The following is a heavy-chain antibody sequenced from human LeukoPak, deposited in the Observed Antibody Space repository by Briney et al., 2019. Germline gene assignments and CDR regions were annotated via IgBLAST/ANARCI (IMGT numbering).Heavy chain of an antibody. Sequence: ASVKVSCKASGYTFTGYYMHWVRQAPGQGLEWMGWINPNSGGTNYAQKFQGRVTMTRDTSISTAYVELSRLRSDDTAVYYCARDGPYCSGGSCDWGQGTLVTVSS. CDR2: INPNSGGT. J-gene: IGHJ1*01. CDR3: ARDGPYCSGGSCD. V-gene: IGHV1-2*02. D-gene: IGHD2-15*01. CDR1: GYTFTGYY.